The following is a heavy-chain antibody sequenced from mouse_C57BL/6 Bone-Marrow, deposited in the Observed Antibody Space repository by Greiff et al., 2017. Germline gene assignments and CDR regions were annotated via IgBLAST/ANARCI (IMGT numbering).Heavy chain of an antibody. V-gene: IGHV2-5*01. J-gene: IGHJ3*01. CDR3: AKRGKRRFAY. CDR1: GFSLTSYG. CDR2: IWRGGST. Sequence: QVQLQQSGPGLVQPSQSLSITCTASGFSLTSYGVHWVRQSPGKGLEWLGVIWRGGSTDYNAAFMSGLSTTKDNSKSQVFFKMNSLQADDTAIYYGAKRGKRRFAYWGQGTLVTVSA.